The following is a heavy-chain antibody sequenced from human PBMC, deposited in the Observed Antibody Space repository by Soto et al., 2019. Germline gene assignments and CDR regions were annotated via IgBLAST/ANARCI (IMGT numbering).Heavy chain of an antibody. CDR1: GFNFSDYY. CDR3: AKPLGAIVVVPAAYYYYYYGMDV. J-gene: IGHJ6*02. Sequence: PGASLRLSCSPSGFNFSDYYMTSILHAPLNGQEWGSSISGSGGSTYYADSVKGRFTISRDNSKNTLYLQMKSLRAEDTAVYYCAKPLGAIVVVPAAYYYYYYGMDVWGQGTTVTVS. D-gene: IGHD2-2*01. V-gene: IGHV3-23*01. CDR2: ISGSGGST.